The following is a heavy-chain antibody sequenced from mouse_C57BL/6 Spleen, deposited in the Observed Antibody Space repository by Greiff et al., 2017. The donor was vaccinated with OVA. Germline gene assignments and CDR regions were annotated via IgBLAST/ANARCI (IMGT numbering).Heavy chain of an antibody. J-gene: IGHJ4*01. CDR3: ARSLGYSAMDY. CDR2: INPNNGGT. Sequence: EVKLQESGPELVKPGASVKMSCKASGYTFTDYNMHWVKQSHGKSLEWIGYINPNNGGTSYNQKFKGKATLTVNKSSSTAYMELRSLTSEDSAVYYCARSLGYSAMDYWGQGTSVTVSS. CDR1: GYTFTDYN. V-gene: IGHV1-22*01.